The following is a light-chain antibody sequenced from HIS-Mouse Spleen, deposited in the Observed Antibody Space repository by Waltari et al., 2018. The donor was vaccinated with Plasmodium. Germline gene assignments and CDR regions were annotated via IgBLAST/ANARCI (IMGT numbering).Light chain of an antibody. CDR3: QQYNNWSFT. CDR1: QSVSRN. Sequence: EIVMTQSPATLSVSPGERATLSCRASQSVSRNLAWSQQKPGQAPRLLIYGASTRATGIPARFSGSGSGTEFTLTISSLQSEDFAVYYCQQYNNWSFTFGPGTKVDIK. V-gene: IGKV3-15*01. CDR2: GAS. J-gene: IGKJ3*01.